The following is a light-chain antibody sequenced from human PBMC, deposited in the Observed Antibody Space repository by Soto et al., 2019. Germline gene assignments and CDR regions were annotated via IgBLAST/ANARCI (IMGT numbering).Light chain of an antibody. CDR3: QQSYSTAVT. CDR1: QSISSY. V-gene: IGKV1-39*01. CDR2: AAS. J-gene: IGKJ1*01. Sequence: DIQMTQSPSSLSASVGDRVTITCRASQSISSYLNWYQQKPGKAPKLLIYAASSLQSGVPSRFSGSGSGTDFTLTISSLQPEDFATYYCQQSYSTAVTFCQGTKVEIK.